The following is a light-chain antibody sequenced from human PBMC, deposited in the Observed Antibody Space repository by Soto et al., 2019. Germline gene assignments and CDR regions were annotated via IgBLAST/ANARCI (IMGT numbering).Light chain of an antibody. Sequence: DIQMTQSPSTLSASVGDRVTITCRASQSVSGWLAWYQQKPGKAPNLLIYKASRLETGVPSRFSGSGSGTEFTLTINFLQPEDFATYYCQQTNNFPLTFGGGTKVDIK. CDR2: KAS. J-gene: IGKJ4*01. CDR3: QQTNNFPLT. V-gene: IGKV1-5*03. CDR1: QSVSGW.